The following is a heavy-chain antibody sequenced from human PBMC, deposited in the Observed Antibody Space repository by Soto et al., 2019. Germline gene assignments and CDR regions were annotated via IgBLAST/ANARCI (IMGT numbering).Heavy chain of an antibody. CDR1: GFTFSSYA. CDR2: ISGSGGST. CDR3: AKRFRRWLVPGWFDP. V-gene: IGHV3-23*01. Sequence: GGSLRLSCAASGFTFSSYAMSWVRQAPGKGLEWVSAISGSGGSTYYADSVKGRFTISRDNSKNTLYLQMNSLRAEDTAVYYCAKRFRRWLVPGWFDPWGQGTLVTVSS. D-gene: IGHD6-19*01. J-gene: IGHJ5*02.